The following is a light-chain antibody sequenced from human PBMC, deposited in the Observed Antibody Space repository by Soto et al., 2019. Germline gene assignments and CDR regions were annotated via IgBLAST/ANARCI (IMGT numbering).Light chain of an antibody. CDR2: KAA. CDR1: QSISSW. J-gene: IGKJ5*01. V-gene: IGKV1-5*03. Sequence: DIQMTQSPSTLSASVGGRFTITVRASQSISSWVAWYQQKPGKAPKLLIYKAASLESGVPTRFRGSGTGTEFTLTISSLQADDFATYYCQQSDTYPLTFGQRRRLEI. CDR3: QQSDTYPLT.